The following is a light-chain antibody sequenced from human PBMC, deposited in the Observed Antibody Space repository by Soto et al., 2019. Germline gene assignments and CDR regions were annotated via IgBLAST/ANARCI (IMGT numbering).Light chain of an antibody. CDR1: ESISTW. Sequence: DIQMTQSPSTLSASVGDRVTITCRASESISTWLAWYQQKPGKAPKLLIYKASSLESGVPSTFSGSGSGTEFTLTISSLQPDDFATYYCQQYTADPRTFGGGTKVEIK. J-gene: IGKJ4*01. CDR2: KAS. CDR3: QQYTADPRT. V-gene: IGKV1-5*03.